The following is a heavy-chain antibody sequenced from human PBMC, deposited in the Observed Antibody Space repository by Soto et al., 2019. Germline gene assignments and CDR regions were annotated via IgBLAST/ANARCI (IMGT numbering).Heavy chain of an antibody. V-gene: IGHV4-31*03. CDR1: GGSISSGGYY. J-gene: IGHJ3*02. D-gene: IGHD3-3*01. CDR3: ARKLRSTIFGVVHDAFDI. CDR2: IYYSGST. Sequence: SETLSLTCTVSGGSISSGGYYWSWIRQHPGKGLEWIGYIYYSGSTYYNPSLKSRVTISVDTSKNQFSLKLSSVTAADTAVYYCARKLRSTIFGVVHDAFDIWGQGTMVTVSS.